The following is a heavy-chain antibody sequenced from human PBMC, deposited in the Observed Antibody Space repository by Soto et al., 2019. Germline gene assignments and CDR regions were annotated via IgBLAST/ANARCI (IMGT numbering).Heavy chain of an antibody. D-gene: IGHD6-13*01. CDR3: ARQEQQLDYYYYGMDV. Sequence: LKISCKGSGYSFTSYWISWVRQMPGKGLEWMGRIDPSDSYTNYSPSFQGHVTISADKSISTAYLQWSSLKASDTAMYYCARQEQQLDYYYYGMDVWGQGTTVTVSS. V-gene: IGHV5-10-1*01. CDR1: GYSFTSYW. J-gene: IGHJ6*02. CDR2: IDPSDSYT.